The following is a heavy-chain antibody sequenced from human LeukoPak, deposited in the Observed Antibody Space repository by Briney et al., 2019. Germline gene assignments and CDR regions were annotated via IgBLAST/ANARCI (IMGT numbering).Heavy chain of an antibody. J-gene: IGHJ6*02. CDR3: ARELIVGATSFDYGMDV. Sequence: PGGSLRLSCAASGLTFSSYAMSWVRQAPGKGLEWVSGISGSGGSTYYADSVKGRFTISRDNSKNTLYLQMNSLRAEDTAVYYCARELIVGATSFDYGMDVWGQGTTVTVSS. V-gene: IGHV3-23*01. CDR2: ISGSGGST. D-gene: IGHD1-26*01. CDR1: GLTFSSYA.